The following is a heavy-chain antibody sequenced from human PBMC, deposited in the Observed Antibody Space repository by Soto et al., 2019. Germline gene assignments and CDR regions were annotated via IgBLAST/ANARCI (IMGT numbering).Heavy chain of an antibody. J-gene: IGHJ5*02. CDR1: GYSISSGYY. D-gene: IGHD3-22*01. CDR2: LYHGGST. V-gene: IGHV4-38-2*01. CDR3: ARVGPWVPYYYDSSPYTFENWFDP. Sequence: SETLSLTCAVSGYSISSGYYWGWLRQPPGKGLEWIGSLYHGGSTYYNPSLNSRVTLSIDMTNNHVSLILNSVTAADTAVYYCARVGPWVPYYYDSSPYTFENWFDPWGQGTLVTVSS.